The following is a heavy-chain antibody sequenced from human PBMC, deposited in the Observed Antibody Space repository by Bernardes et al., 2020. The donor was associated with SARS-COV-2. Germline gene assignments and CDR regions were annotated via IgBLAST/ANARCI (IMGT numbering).Heavy chain of an antibody. CDR1: GFTFSNSV. D-gene: IGHD3-22*01. J-gene: IGHJ6*02. CDR2: FNGRGGT. CDR3: ARLTGDAMDV. Sequence: GVSLRLSCAASGFTFSNSVMFWVRQAPGKGLEWVSNFNGRGGTYYADAVKGRFTISRDNSKNTLNLQMNSLRAEDTAVYYCARLTGDAMDVWGQGTTVIVSS. V-gene: IGHV3-23*01.